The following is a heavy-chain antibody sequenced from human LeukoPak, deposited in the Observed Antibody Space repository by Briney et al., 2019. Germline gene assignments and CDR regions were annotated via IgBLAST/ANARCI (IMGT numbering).Heavy chain of an antibody. V-gene: IGHV3-30*02. CDR2: IRSDGSNK. CDR1: GFTFSSYG. Sequence: GGSLRLSCAASGFTFSSYGMHWVRQAPGKGLEWVAFIRSDGSNKYYADSVKGRFTISRGNSKNTLYLQMTSLRAEDTAVYYCARDGVSSSPPYFDYWGQGTLVTVSS. D-gene: IGHD6-13*01. J-gene: IGHJ4*02. CDR3: ARDGVSSSPPYFDY.